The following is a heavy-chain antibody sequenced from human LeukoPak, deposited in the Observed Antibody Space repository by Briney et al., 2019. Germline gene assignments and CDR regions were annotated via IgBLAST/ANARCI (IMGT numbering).Heavy chain of an antibody. CDR1: GGSINTYY. CDR3: ARAPYYDIWSGYSDNYFDP. V-gene: IGHV4-59*01. Sequence: SETLSLTCTVSGGSINTYYWSWIRQPPGKGLEWLGYIYYSGSTKYNPSLKSRVTISVDTSKNQFSLRLNSVTTADTAVYYCARAPYYDIWSGYSDNYFDPWGQGTLVTVSS. CDR2: IYYSGST. J-gene: IGHJ5*02. D-gene: IGHD3-3*01.